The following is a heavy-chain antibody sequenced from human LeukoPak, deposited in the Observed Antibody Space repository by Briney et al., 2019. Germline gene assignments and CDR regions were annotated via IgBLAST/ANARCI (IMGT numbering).Heavy chain of an antibody. CDR2: IKQDGSEK. V-gene: IGHV3-7*01. Sequence: PGRSLRLSCAASGFTFSSYAMHWVRQAPGKGLEWVANIKQDGSEKYYVDSVKGRFTISRDNAKNSLYLQMNSLRAEDTAVYYCARVPYDFWSGFPLFDPWGQGTLVTVSS. CDR3: ARVPYDFWSGFPLFDP. J-gene: IGHJ5*02. D-gene: IGHD3-3*01. CDR1: GFTFSSYA.